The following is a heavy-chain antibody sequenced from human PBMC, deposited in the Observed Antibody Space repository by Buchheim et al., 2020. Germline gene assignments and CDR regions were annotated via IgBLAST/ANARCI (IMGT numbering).Heavy chain of an antibody. CDR3: ARVPRAIYGGRFYFHGMDV. J-gene: IGHJ6*02. CDR1: GGSISPYY. D-gene: IGHD3-3*01. CDR2: VDYSGSA. V-gene: IGHV4-59*01. Sequence: QVQLQESGPGLVRPSETLSLTCTVPGGSISPYYWSWIRQSPGKRLEWIGYVDYSGSAYYNPSLESRLSISVDTSRNRVSLKVISVTAADTAIYYCARVPRAIYGGRFYFHGMDVWGQGTT.